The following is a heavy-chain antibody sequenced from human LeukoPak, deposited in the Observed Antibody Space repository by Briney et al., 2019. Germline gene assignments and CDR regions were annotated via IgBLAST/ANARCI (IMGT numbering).Heavy chain of an antibody. CDR1: GVSISRSAYY. V-gene: IGHV4-39*07. CDR3: ARGGGYFLIDAFDI. D-gene: IGHD3-22*01. CDR2: ICDSGNT. J-gene: IGHJ3*02. Sequence: SETLCLTCTVSGVSISRSAYYWGWIRQPPGKGLEWIGSICDSGNTYYNPSLKSRVTISVDTSKNQFSLKLSSVTAADTAVYYCARGGGYFLIDAFDIWGLGTMVTVSS.